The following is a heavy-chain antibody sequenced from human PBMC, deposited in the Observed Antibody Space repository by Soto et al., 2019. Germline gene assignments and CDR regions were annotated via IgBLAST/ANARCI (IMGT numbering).Heavy chain of an antibody. CDR2: INHTGGT. J-gene: IGHJ5*02. V-gene: IGHV4-34*01. CDR1: GGSVNGYY. Sequence: PAETLSLTCAVYGGSVNGYYWNWSGHPPGKGLEWIGEINHTGGTHYNPSLKSRVTMSVDTSKNQFSLRLSSVTAADTAIYYCATRITVFGLLIPPFDPWGQGTQVTVSS. D-gene: IGHD3-3*01. CDR3: ATRITVFGLLIPPFDP.